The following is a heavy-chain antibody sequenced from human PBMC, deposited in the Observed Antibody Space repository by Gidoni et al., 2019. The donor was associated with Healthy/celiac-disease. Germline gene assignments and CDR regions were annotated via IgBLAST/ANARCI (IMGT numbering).Heavy chain of an antibody. CDR2: IYTSGST. V-gene: IGHV4-61*02. CDR1: GGPISSGSYY. D-gene: IGHD2-15*01. Sequence: QVQLQESGPGLVKPSQTLSLTCTVSGGPISSGSYYWSWIRQPAGKGLEWIGRIYTSGSTNYNPSLKSRVTISVDTSKNQFSRKLSSVTAADTAVYYCARDFPYCSGGSCYSGEEYNWFDPWGQGTLVTVSS. CDR3: ARDFPYCSGGSCYSGEEYNWFDP. J-gene: IGHJ5*02.